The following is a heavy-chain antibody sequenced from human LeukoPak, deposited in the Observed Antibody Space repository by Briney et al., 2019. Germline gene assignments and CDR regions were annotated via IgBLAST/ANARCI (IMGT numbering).Heavy chain of an antibody. CDR3: AKGGRGNGEVY. CDR1: GFTFSSYW. CDR2: IKQDGSEK. Sequence: GRSLRLSCAVSGFTFSSYWMNWVRQAPGKGLEWVANIKQDGSEKNYVDSVKGRFTISRGNAKSSLFLQMNDLRAEDTAVYYCAKGGRGNGEVYWGQGTLVTVSS. V-gene: IGHV3-7*01. D-gene: IGHD2-8*01. J-gene: IGHJ4*02.